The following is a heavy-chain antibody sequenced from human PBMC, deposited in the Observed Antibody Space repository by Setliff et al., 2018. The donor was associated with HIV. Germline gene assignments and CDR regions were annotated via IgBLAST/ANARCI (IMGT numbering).Heavy chain of an antibody. V-gene: IGHV1-18*01. J-gene: IGHJ6*03. CDR2: IGADNGNT. CDR1: GYTFTSYG. Sequence: GASVKVSCKASGYTFTSYGISWVRQAPGQGLEWMGWIGADNGNTNYAQKFQGRVTMTTDTSTSTVYVELGSLISDDTAVYYCAREGLWFGDRGYFMDVWGKGTAVTVSS. D-gene: IGHD3-10*01. CDR3: AREGLWFGDRGYFMDV.